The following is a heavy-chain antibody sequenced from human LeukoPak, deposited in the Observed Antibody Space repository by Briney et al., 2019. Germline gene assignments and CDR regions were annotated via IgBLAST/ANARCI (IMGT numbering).Heavy chain of an antibody. CDR2: ISSNGGST. Sequence: GGSLRLSCAASGFTFSSYAMHWVRQPPGKGLEYVSAISSNGGSTYYANSVKGRFTISRDNSKNTLYLQMGSLRAEDMAVYYCARVFEEAGNEIRAYYWYYMDVWGKGTTVTISS. CDR3: ARVFEEAGNEIRAYYWYYMDV. D-gene: IGHD6-13*01. CDR1: GFTFSSYA. V-gene: IGHV3-64*01. J-gene: IGHJ6*03.